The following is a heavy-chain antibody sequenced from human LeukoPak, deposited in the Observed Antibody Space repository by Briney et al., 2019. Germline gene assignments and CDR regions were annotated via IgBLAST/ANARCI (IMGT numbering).Heavy chain of an antibody. Sequence: ASVKVSCKASRYTFTGFVVKWVRQAPGQGLEWMGRINVHTGYTDYAQNLQGRVTMTTDTSTNTAYMELRSLISDDSGVYYCARQVGEWNHYYYYMDVWGSGTTVTVSS. J-gene: IGHJ6*03. CDR3: ARQVGEWNHYYYYMDV. CDR1: RYTFTGFV. CDR2: INVHTGYT. V-gene: IGHV1-18*01. D-gene: IGHD3-3*01.